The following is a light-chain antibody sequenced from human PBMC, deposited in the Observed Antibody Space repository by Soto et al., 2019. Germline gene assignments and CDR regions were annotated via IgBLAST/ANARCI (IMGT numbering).Light chain of an antibody. J-gene: IGLJ1*01. CDR3: ISYTSDDVRYV. CDR2: EVS. CDR1: NSDIGIYDF. V-gene: IGLV2-14*01. Sequence: QSVLTQPASVSGTPGQSITTSCTGSNSDIGIYDFVSWYQHHPGRAPKLIVSEVSHRPSGVSNRFSGSKSGNTASLTISGLQSEDEADYYCISYTSDDVRYVFGTGTKVTVL.